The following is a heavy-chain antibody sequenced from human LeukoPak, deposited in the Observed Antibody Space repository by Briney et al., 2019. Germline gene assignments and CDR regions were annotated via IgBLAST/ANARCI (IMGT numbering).Heavy chain of an antibody. CDR1: GFTFSSYE. CDR2: ISSSGSTI. D-gene: IGHD3-9*01. V-gene: IGHV3-48*03. CDR3: ARGGYYDILTGYFY. J-gene: IGHJ4*02. Sequence: PGGSLRPSCAASGFTFSSYEMNWVRQAPGKGLEWVSYISSSGSTIYYADSVKGRFTISRDNAKNSLYLQMNSLRAEDTAVYYCARGGYYDILTGYFYWGQGTLVTVSS.